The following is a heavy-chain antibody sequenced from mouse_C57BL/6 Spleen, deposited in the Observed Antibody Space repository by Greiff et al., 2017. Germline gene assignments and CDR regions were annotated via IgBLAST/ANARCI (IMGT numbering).Heavy chain of an antibody. CDR1: GFNIKDDY. CDR2: IDPKNGDT. V-gene: IGHV14-4*01. D-gene: IGHD4-1*01. Sequence: VQLQQSGAELVRPGASVKLSCTASGFNIKDDYMHWVKQRPEQGLEWIGWIDPKNGDTEYASKFQGKATITADTSSNTAYLQLSSLTSEDTAVYYCTTPLTGTEAYWGQGTLVTVSA. J-gene: IGHJ3*01. CDR3: TTPLTGTEAY.